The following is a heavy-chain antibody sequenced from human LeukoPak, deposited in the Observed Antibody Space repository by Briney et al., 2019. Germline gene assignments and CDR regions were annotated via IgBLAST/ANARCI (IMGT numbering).Heavy chain of an antibody. CDR3: ARDGGYSSGWYRYNWFDP. Sequence: PGGSLRLSCAASGFTFSSYSINWVRQAPGKGLEWVSSISSSSGYIYYADSVKGRLTISRDNAKNSLYLLMNSLRAEDTAVYYCARDGGYSSGWYRYNWFDPWGQGTLVTVSS. J-gene: IGHJ5*02. D-gene: IGHD6-19*01. V-gene: IGHV3-21*01. CDR1: GFTFSSYS. CDR2: ISSSSGYI.